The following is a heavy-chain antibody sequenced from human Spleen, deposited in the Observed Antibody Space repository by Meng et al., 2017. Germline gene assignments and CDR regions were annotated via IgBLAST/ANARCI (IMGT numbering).Heavy chain of an antibody. CDR1: GYTFTGYY. J-gene: IGHJ5*02. D-gene: IGHD3-10*01. V-gene: IGHV1-2*02. Sequence: ASVKVSCKASGYTFTGYYMHWVRQAPGQGLEWMGWINPNSGGTNYAQKFQGRVTMTRDTSISTVYMQLNSLTSDDTAMYYCATDLRGTSRGFDPWGQGSLVTVSS. CDR3: ATDLRGTSRGFDP. CDR2: INPNSGGT.